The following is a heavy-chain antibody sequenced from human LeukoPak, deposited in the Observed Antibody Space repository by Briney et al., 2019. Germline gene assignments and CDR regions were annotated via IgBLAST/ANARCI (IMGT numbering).Heavy chain of an antibody. CDR2: IYYSGST. D-gene: IGHD3-10*01. CDR3: ARERMVRGVPHGFDY. Sequence: SETLSLTCTVSGGSISSSSYYWGWIRQPPGKGLEWIGYIYYSGSTNYNPSLKSRVTISVDTSKNQFSLKLSSVTAADTAVYYCARERMVRGVPHGFDYWGQGTLVTVSS. V-gene: IGHV4-61*01. J-gene: IGHJ4*02. CDR1: GGSISSSSYY.